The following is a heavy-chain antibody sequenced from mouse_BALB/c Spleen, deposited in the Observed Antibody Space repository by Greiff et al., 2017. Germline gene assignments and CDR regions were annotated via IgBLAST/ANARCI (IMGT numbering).Heavy chain of an antibody. CDR2: IYPGDGDT. D-gene: IGHD2-3*01. CDR3: ARGYDGYPYAMDY. J-gene: IGHJ4*01. Sequence: VQLQQSGAELVRPGSSVKISCKASGYAFSSYWMNWVKQRPGQGLEWIGQIYPGDGDTNYNGKFKGKATLTADKSSSTAYMQLSSLTSEDSAVYFCARGYDGYPYAMDYWGQGTSVTVSS. V-gene: IGHV1-80*01. CDR1: GYAFSSYW.